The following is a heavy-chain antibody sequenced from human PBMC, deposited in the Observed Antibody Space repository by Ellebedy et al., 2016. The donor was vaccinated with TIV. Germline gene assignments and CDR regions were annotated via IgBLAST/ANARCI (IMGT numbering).Heavy chain of an antibody. CDR1: GFTFSRYW. D-gene: IGHD2-15*01. V-gene: IGHV3-74*01. CDR3: AKDLHIAAFDY. J-gene: IGHJ4*02. Sequence: GGSLRLSCAASGFTFSRYWMHWVRQVPGKGLVWVSRIISDGSSTNYADSVKGRFTISRDNAKNTLYLQMNSLRAEDTAVYYCAKDLHIAAFDYWGQGTLVAVSS. CDR2: IISDGSST.